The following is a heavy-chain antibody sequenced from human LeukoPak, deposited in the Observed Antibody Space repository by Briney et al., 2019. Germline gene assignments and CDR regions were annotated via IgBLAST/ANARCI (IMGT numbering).Heavy chain of an antibody. D-gene: IGHD4-23*01. CDR1: GFTVSSNY. CDR3: ASIPSFIDYGGNSGPHAFDI. Sequence: HPGGSLRLSCAASGFTVSSNYMSWVRQAPGKGLEWVSVIYSGGSTYYADSVKGRFTISRDNSKNTLYLQMNSLRAEDTAVYYCASIPSFIDYGGNSGPHAFDIWGQGTMVTVSS. J-gene: IGHJ3*02. CDR2: IYSGGST. V-gene: IGHV3-53*01.